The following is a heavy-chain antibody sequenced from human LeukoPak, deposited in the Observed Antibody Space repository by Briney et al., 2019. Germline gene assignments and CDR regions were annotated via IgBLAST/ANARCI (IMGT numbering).Heavy chain of an antibody. J-gene: IGHJ6*03. CDR1: GFTFSSYG. CDR2: IWYDGSNK. D-gene: IGHD2-2*01. V-gene: IGHV3-33*06. CDR3: AKDKAVVVPAAMGKYYYYYYMDV. Sequence: GGSLRLSCAASGFTFSSYGMHWVRQAPGKGLEWVAVIWYDGSNKYYADSAKGRFTISRDNSKNTLYLQMNSLRAEDTAVYYCAKDKAVVVPAAMGKYYYYYYMDVWGKGTTVTVSS.